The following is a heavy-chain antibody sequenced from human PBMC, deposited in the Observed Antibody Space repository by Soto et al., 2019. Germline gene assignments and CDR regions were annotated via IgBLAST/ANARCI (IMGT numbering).Heavy chain of an antibody. CDR3: ESSESYDQSDY. CDR1: GGSISGSSYY. D-gene: IGHD3-10*01. CDR2: IFYSGTT. Sequence: SETLSLTCTVSGGSISGSSYYWGWIRQPPGKGLGWIGNIFYSGTTYYNPSLKSRVTISVDTSKNQFSLKLRSVTAADTAVYYCESSESYDQSDYWGQGTLVTVSS. J-gene: IGHJ4*02. V-gene: IGHV4-39*01.